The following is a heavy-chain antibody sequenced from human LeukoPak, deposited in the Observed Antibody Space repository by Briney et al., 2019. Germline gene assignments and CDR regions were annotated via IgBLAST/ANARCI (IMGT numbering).Heavy chain of an antibody. CDR2: IYHSGST. Sequence: SETLSLTCALCGAPMKHRNCWGSVRQPPGKGLEWIGEIYHSGSTNYNPPLKSRVTISVDKSKNQFSLKLSSVTAADTAVYCVPRAAADANIIVGVYWGQGTLVTVSS. CDR1: GAPMKHRNC. D-gene: IGHD6-25*01. J-gene: IGHJ4*02. V-gene: IGHV4-4*01. CDR3: PRAAADANIIVGVY.